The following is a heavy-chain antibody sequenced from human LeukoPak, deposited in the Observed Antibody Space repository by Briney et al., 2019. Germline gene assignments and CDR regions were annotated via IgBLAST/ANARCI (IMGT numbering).Heavy chain of an antibody. V-gene: IGHV3-66*01. CDR3: AREDAGGTYSFDY. Sequence: GSLRLSWSVSGFTRRSNFISLVRPASGEGSELVSVIYTSGITYYADSVRGRFTISRDNSKNTLYLQMDSLTAEDTAVYYCAREDAGGTYSFDYWGQGTLVTVSS. D-gene: IGHD1-26*01. CDR2: IYTSGIT. J-gene: IGHJ4*02. CDR1: GFTRRSNF.